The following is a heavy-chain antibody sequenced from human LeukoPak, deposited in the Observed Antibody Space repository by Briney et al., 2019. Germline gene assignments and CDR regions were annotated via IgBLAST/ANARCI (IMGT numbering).Heavy chain of an antibody. V-gene: IGHV3-74*01. Sequence: GGSLRPSCAASGFTLSSYWMHWVRQAPGKGLVWVSRINSDGATTVYADSVKGRFTISRDNAKNTLYLQMNSLRAEDTAVYYCARSSGWYDYWGQGTLVTVSS. J-gene: IGHJ4*02. CDR2: INSDGATT. CDR1: GFTLSSYW. CDR3: ARSSGWYDY. D-gene: IGHD6-19*01.